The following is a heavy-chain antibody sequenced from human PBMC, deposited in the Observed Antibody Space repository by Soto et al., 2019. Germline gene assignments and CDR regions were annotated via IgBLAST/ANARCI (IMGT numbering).Heavy chain of an antibody. D-gene: IGHD3-22*01. V-gene: IGHV1-8*01. CDR2: VNPNSGNT. CDR3: ARGYYDTSGYYPIDL. CDR1: GYTFTGYD. Sequence: ASVKVSCKASGYTFTGYDVMWVRQATGQGLEWMGWVNPNSGNTDSAQKFQGRVTMTWDTSINTAYMELSSLRSEDTAVYYCARGYYDTSGYYPIDLWGQGTLVTVSS. J-gene: IGHJ4*02.